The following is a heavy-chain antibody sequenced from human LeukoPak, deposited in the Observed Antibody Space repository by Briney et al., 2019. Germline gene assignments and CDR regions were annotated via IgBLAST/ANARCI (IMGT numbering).Heavy chain of an antibody. CDR3: ARVRLRAAAGTTLSY. CDR2: IYSGGTT. V-gene: IGHV3-53*01. J-gene: IGHJ4*02. D-gene: IGHD6-13*01. Sequence: TGGSLRLSCAASGFTVSSNYMSWVRQAPGKGLEWVSVIYSGGTTYYADSVKGRFTISRDNAKNTLYLQMNSLRAEDTAVYYCARVRLRAAAGTTLSYWGQGTLVTVSS. CDR1: GFTVSSNY.